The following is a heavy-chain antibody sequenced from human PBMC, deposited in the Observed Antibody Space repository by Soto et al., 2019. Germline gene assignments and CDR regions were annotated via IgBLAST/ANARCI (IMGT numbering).Heavy chain of an antibody. V-gene: IGHV3-33*01. D-gene: IGHD2-8*01. Sequence: PGGSLRLSCAASGFTFGTYAMHSVRQPPGKGLEWVAVIYYGGSNRYYGDAVKGRFTISRDNSKGTLYLQMSSLRAEDTAVYYCARAFCTNGVCYYFFDYWGHGTLVTVSS. CDR3: ARAFCTNGVCYYFFDY. J-gene: IGHJ4*01. CDR1: GFTFGTYA. CDR2: IYYGGSNR.